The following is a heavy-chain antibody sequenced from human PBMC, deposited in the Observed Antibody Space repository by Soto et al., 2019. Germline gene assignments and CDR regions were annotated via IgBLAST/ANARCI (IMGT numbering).Heavy chain of an antibody. J-gene: IGHJ4*02. D-gene: IGHD6-13*01. CDR2: IYYSGST. CDR3: ARRHSSNWYGLDY. CDR1: GASINSGDYY. V-gene: IGHV4-30-4*01. Sequence: SETLSLTCTVSGASINSGDYYWSWIRQPPGKGLEWIGHIYYSGSTYYNPSLKSRAGISVDSSKSQFSLKLSSVTAADTAVYYCARRHSSNWYGLDYWGQGTLVTVSS.